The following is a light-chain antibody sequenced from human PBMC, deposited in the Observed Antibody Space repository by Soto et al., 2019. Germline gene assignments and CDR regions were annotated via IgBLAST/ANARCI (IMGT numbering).Light chain of an antibody. CDR2: GAS. V-gene: IGKV3-20*01. CDR3: QQYGISPSYT. CDR1: QSLSSSY. Sequence: EIVLTQSSGALSLSPGEGATLSCRASQSLSSSYVAWYQQKVGQPPRLLIYGASNRATCIPDRFSGSWSGTEFTLTISRLEPEDFAVYYCQQYGISPSYTFAQGTKLEIK. J-gene: IGKJ2*01.